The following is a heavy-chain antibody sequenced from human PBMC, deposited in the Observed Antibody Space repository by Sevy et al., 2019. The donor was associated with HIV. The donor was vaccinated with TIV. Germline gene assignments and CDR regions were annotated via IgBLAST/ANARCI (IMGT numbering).Heavy chain of an antibody. Sequence: SEILSLTCTVSGGSISSGDYYWSWIRQPPGKGMEWIGYIYYSGSTYYNPSLKSRVTISVDTSKNQFSLKLSSVTAADTAVYNCARVSGGSSIFDYWGQGTLVTVSS. CDR1: GGSISSGDYY. D-gene: IGHD2-15*01. J-gene: IGHJ4*02. CDR3: ARVSGGSSIFDY. V-gene: IGHV4-30-4*01. CDR2: IYYSGST.